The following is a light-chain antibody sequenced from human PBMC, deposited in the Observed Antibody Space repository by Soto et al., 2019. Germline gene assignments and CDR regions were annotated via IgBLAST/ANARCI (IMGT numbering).Light chain of an antibody. Sequence: DIQLTQSPSFLSASVGDRVTITCRASQDISSYLAWYQQKPGKVPKLLIYAASTLQSGVPSRFSGSGSGTEFTLTISSLQPEDFGTYYCQQLNGYPQTFGQGTKLEIK. CDR3: QQLNGYPQT. V-gene: IGKV1-9*01. J-gene: IGKJ1*01. CDR2: AAS. CDR1: QDISSY.